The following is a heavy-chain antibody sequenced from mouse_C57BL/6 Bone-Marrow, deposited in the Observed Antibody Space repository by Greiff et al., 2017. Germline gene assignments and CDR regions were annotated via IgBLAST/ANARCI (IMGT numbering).Heavy chain of an antibody. D-gene: IGHD2-1*01. CDR2: IDPSDSYT. J-gene: IGHJ4*01. CDR3: ARGDGNFYAMDY. V-gene: IGHV1-59*01. CDR1: GYTFTSYW. Sequence: QVHVKQPGAELVRPGPSVKLSCKASGYTFTSYWMHWVKQRPGQGLEWIGVIDPSDSYTNYNQKFKGKATLTVDKSSSTAYMQLSSLTSEDSAVYYCARGDGNFYAMDYWGQGTSVTVSS.